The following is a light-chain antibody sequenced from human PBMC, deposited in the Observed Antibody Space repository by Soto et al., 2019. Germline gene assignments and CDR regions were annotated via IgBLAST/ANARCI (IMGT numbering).Light chain of an antibody. V-gene: IGLV2-8*01. CDR1: SSDVGGYKY. J-gene: IGLJ1*01. Sequence: QSALTQPPSASGSPGQSVTISCTGTSSDVGGYKYVSWYQQHPGKAPKLMIFEVNKRPSGVPDRFSGSKSGSTASLTVSGLQAEDEGDYYCRSYAGSNNLGVFGTGTKVTVL. CDR2: EVN. CDR3: RSYAGSNNLGV.